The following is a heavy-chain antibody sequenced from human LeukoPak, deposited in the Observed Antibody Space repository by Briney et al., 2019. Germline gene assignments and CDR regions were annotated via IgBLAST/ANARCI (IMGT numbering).Heavy chain of an antibody. Sequence: GGSLRLSCAASGFTFSIYAMSWVRQAPGKGLDWFSAITDSGMSIYYADSVRGRFTISRDNSKNTVYLHMTSLTAEDTAVYYCARGSGASRPYYLDYWGRGTLVTVSS. V-gene: IGHV3-23*01. D-gene: IGHD3-10*01. J-gene: IGHJ4*02. CDR3: ARGSGASRPYYLDY. CDR2: ITDSGMSI. CDR1: GFTFSIYA.